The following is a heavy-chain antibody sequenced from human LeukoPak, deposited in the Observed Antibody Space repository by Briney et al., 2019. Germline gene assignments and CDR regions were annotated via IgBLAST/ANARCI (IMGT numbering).Heavy chain of an antibody. V-gene: IGHV5-10-1*01. CDR3: ARHLGGSAWWGPFDF. D-gene: IGHD6-19*01. CDR2: IDPSDSYS. CDR1: GYSFTNYW. Sequence: GESLNISCKSSGYSFTNYWISWVRQMPGKGLEWMGRIDPSDSYSNYSPSFQGHVTISVDKSLSTAYLQWSSLKASDTAIYYCARHLGGSAWWGPFDFWGQGTLATVSS. J-gene: IGHJ4*02.